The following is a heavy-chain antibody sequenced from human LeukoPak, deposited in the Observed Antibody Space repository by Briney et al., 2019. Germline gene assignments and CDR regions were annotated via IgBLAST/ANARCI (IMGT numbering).Heavy chain of an antibody. Sequence: ASVKVSCKASGYTFTGYYMHWVRQAPGQGLEWMGWINTNTGNPTYAQGFTGRFVFSLDTSVSTAYLQISSLKAEDTAVYYCARVGEWLLWDFDYWGQGTLVTVSS. CDR3: ARVGEWLLWDFDY. J-gene: IGHJ4*02. D-gene: IGHD3-3*01. V-gene: IGHV7-4-1*02. CDR2: INTNTGNP. CDR1: GYTFTGYY.